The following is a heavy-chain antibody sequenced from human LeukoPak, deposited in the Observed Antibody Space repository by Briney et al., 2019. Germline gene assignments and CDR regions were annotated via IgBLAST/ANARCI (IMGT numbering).Heavy chain of an antibody. J-gene: IGHJ6*02. CDR3: AVGYNYYYGMDV. D-gene: IGHD6-13*01. V-gene: IGHV3-23*01. CDR2: ISGSGGST. Sequence: GGSLRLSCAASGFTFSSYAMSWVRQAPGKGLEWVSAISGSGGSTCYADSVKGRFTISRDNSKNRLYLQMNSLRAEDTAVYYCAVGYNYYYGMDVWGQGTTVTVSS. CDR1: GFTFSSYA.